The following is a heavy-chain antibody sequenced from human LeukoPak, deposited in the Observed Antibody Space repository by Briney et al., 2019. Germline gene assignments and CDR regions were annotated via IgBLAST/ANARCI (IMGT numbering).Heavy chain of an antibody. V-gene: IGHV3-23*01. D-gene: IGHD5-24*01. CDR2: ISRSGGST. CDR3: AKHKDGYNPVGIDY. J-gene: IGHJ4*02. Sequence: GGSLRLSCAASGFTFSSYAMSWVRQAPGKGLEWVSAISRSGGSTYYADSVKGRFTISRDNSKNTLYLQMNSLRADDTAVYYCAKHKDGYNPVGIDYWGQGTLVTVSS. CDR1: GFTFSSYA.